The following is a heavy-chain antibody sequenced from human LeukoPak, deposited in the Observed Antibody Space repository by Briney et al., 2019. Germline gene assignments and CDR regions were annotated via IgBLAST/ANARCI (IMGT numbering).Heavy chain of an antibody. CDR3: AKDGTGCGGDCYSDY. J-gene: IGHJ4*02. CDR1: GLTFSSYA. D-gene: IGHD2-21*02. Sequence: PGGSLRLSCAASGLTFSSYAMSWVRQAPGKGLEWVSAISGSGGSTYYADSVKGRFTISRDNSKNTLYLQMNSLRAEDTAVYYCAKDGTGCGGDCYSDYWGQGTLVTVSS. V-gene: IGHV3-23*01. CDR2: ISGSGGST.